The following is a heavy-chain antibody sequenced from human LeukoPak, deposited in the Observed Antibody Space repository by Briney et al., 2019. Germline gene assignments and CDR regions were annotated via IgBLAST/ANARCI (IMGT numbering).Heavy chain of an antibody. Sequence: GGSLRLSCAASGFTFSSYDMSWVRQAPGKGLEWVSAISGSGGSTYYADSVKGRFTISRDNSKSTLYLQMNSLRAEDTAVYYCAKAHWGSGPYYYYYMDVWGKGTTVTVSS. D-gene: IGHD7-27*01. CDR3: AKAHWGSGPYYYYYMDV. CDR1: GFTFSSYD. V-gene: IGHV3-23*01. CDR2: ISGSGGST. J-gene: IGHJ6*03.